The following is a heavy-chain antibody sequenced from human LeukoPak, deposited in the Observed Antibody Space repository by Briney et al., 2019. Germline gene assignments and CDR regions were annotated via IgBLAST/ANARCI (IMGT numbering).Heavy chain of an antibody. J-gene: IGHJ6*03. D-gene: IGHD4-17*01. CDR2: IHDSGST. Sequence: SETLSLTCAVSGGSISSGGYSWSWIRPTPGKGLEWIAYIHDSGSTYNNPSLKSRISISIDTSKNQFSLKLTSVTAADTAVYYCAREKGYDDYVGGDYYYYYMDVWGKGTTVTISS. CDR1: GGSISSGGYS. CDR3: AREKGYDDYVGGDYYYYYMDV. V-gene: IGHV4-30-4*07.